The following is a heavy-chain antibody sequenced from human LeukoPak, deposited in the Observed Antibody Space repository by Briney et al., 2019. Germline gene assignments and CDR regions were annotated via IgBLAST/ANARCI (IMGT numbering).Heavy chain of an antibody. Sequence: GGSLRLSCAASGFTFSSYAMSWVRQAPGKGLEWVSAISGSGGSTYYADSVKGRFTISRDNSKNTLYLQMNSLRAEDTAVYYCAHTLYYDFWSGYYSFDYWGQGTLVTVSS. V-gene: IGHV3-23*01. CDR3: AHTLYYDFWSGYYSFDY. CDR1: GFTFSSYA. J-gene: IGHJ4*02. CDR2: ISGSGGST. D-gene: IGHD3-3*01.